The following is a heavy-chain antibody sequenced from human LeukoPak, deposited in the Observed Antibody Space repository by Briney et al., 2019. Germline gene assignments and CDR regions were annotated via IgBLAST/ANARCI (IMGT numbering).Heavy chain of an antibody. CDR1: GLTGSHNY. J-gene: IGHJ5*02. V-gene: IGHV3-53*01. D-gene: IGHD4-17*01. Sequence: GGSLRLSCAASGLTGSHNYVSWVRQAPGKGPEWVSAIHTSGDTCYADSVKGRFTISRDTSKNTLYLQINSLRVEDTAVYYCIVFGDSNHWGQGTLVTVSS. CDR2: IHTSGDT. CDR3: IVFGDSNH.